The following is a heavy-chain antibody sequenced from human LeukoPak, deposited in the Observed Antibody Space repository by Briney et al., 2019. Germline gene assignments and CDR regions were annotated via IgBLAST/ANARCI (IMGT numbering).Heavy chain of an antibody. CDR1: GYTFTSYD. CDR2: MNPNSGNT. Sequence: GASVKVSCKTSGYTFTSYDINWVRQATGQGLEWMGWMNPNSGNTGYPQKFQGRVTMTRNTSISTAYMELSSLRSEDTAVYYCARDHPHDKGYSGYSYFDSRGQGTLVTVSS. V-gene: IGHV1-8*01. D-gene: IGHD5-12*01. CDR3: ARDHPHDKGYSGYSYFDS. J-gene: IGHJ4*02.